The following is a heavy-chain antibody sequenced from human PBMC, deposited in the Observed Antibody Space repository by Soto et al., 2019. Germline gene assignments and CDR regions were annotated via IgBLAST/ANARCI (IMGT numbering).Heavy chain of an antibody. V-gene: IGHV4-38-2*01. CDR3: ARTFDYYGMDV. Sequence: SETLSLTCAVSGYSIASGYYWAWIRQSPGKGLEWIGSIYHAGSVYYNPSLNSRVAVSLDTSKNHFSLKLTSVTAADTAAYYCARTFDYYGMDVWGQGTTVTVSS. CDR1: GYSIASGYY. J-gene: IGHJ6*02. CDR2: IYHAGSV.